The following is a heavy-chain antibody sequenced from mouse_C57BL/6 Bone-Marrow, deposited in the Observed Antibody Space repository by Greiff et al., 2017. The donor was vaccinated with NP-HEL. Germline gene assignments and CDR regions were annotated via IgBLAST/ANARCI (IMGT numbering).Heavy chain of an antibody. V-gene: IGHV1-52*01. Sequence: QVQLQQPGAELVRPGSSVKLSCKASGYTFTSYWMHWVKQRPIQGLEWIGNIDPSDSETHYNQKFKDKATLTVDKSSSTAYMQLSSLTSEDSAVYYCARLRGLTGTRAMDYWGQGTSVTVSS. CDR1: GYTFTSYW. CDR2: IDPSDSET. CDR3: ARLRGLTGTRAMDY. J-gene: IGHJ4*01. D-gene: IGHD4-1*01.